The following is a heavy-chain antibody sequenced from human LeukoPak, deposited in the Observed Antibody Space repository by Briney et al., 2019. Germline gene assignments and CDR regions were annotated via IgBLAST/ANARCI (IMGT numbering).Heavy chain of an antibody. J-gene: IGHJ4*02. CDR1: GYTLTELS. V-gene: IGHV1-24*01. CDR2: FDPEDGET. CDR3: ATDVAGSYYKPYFDY. D-gene: IGHD3-10*01. Sequence: GASVKVSCKVSGYTLTELSMHWVRQAPGKGLEWMGGFDPEDGETIYAQKFQGRVTMTEDTSTDTAYMELSSLRSEDTVVYYCATDVAGSYYKPYFDYWGQGTLVTVSS.